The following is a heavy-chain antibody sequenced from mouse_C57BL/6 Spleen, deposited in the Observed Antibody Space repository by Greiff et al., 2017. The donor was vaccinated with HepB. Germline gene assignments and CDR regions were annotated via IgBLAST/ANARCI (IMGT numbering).Heavy chain of an antibody. CDR1: GYTFTSYW. V-gene: IGHV1-55*01. D-gene: IGHD1-1*01. J-gene: IGHJ3*01. Sequence: QVQLKQPGAELVKPGASVKMSCKASGYTFTSYWITWVKQRPGQGLEWIGDIYPGSGSTNYNEKFKSKATLTVDTSSSTAYMQLSSLTSEDSAVYYCARYYGSSSAWFAYWGQGTLVTVSA. CDR2: IYPGSGST. CDR3: ARYYGSSSAWFAY.